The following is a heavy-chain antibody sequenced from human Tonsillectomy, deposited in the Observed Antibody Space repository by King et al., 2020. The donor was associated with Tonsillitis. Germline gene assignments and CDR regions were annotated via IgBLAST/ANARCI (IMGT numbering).Heavy chain of an antibody. CDR3: AKDRGWGSGYSSPSAIDY. D-gene: IGHD6-13*01. CDR1: GFTFDDYA. Sequence: VQLVESGGGLVQPGRSLRLSCAASGFTFDDYAMHWVRQAPGKGLEWVSGISWNSGSIGYADSVKGRFTISRDNAKNSLYLQMNSLRAEDTALYYCAKDRGWGSGYSSPSAIDYWGQGTLVTVSS. J-gene: IGHJ4*02. V-gene: IGHV3-9*01. CDR2: ISWNSGSI.